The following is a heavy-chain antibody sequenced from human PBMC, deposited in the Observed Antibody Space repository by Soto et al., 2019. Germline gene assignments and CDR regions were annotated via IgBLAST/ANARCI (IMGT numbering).Heavy chain of an antibody. CDR2: IDPSDSYT. V-gene: IGHV5-10-1*01. CDR3: AGEGSSPY. D-gene: IGHD1-26*01. CDR1: GYRFSSYW. Sequence: EVQLVQSGVEVKKPGESLRISCKGSGYRFSSYWITWVRQMPGKGLEWMGKIDPSDSYTIYSPSFQGHVTISADKSISTAYLQWSSLKASDTAIYYCAGEGSSPYWGQGTPVTVSS. J-gene: IGHJ4*02.